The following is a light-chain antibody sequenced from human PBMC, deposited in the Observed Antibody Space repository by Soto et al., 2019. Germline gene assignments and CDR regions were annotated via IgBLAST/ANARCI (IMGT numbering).Light chain of an antibody. CDR2: EVS. CDR1: SSDVGGYNY. V-gene: IGLV2-8*01. CDR3: ASYTGSDTLV. J-gene: IGLJ2*01. Sequence: QSALTQPPSASGSPGQSVTISCTGTSSDVGGYNYVSWYQQHPGKAPKLMIYEVSKRPSGVPDRLSGSKSGNTASLTGSGLQVEDEADYYCASYTGSDTLVFGGGTKLTVL.